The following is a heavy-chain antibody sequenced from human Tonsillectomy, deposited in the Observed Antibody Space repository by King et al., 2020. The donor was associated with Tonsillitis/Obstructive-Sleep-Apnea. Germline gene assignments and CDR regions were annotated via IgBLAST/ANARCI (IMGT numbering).Heavy chain of an antibody. J-gene: IGHJ6*03. CDR2: ISHSGST. D-gene: IGHD6-19*01. V-gene: IGHV4-34*01. CDR1: GGSLSGYY. CDR3: ARASGTAVAGGYYYYMDV. Sequence: VQLQQWGAGLLKPSETLSLTCAVYGGSLSGYYWSWVRQPTGKGLEWIGEISHSGSTNYNTSLKRRVTISVDTSKNQFFLQLSSLTAADTAVYYCARASGTAVAGGYYYYMDVWGKGTPVTVSS.